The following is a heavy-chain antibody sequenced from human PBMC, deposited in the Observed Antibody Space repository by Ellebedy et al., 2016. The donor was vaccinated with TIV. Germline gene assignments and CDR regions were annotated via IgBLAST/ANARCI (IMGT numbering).Heavy chain of an antibody. V-gene: IGHV3-23*01. CDR3: ARGDPAYFDY. CDR2: ISESGDTT. J-gene: IGHJ4*02. Sequence: GGSLRLXXAASRFSFSSYAMTWVRQAPGKGLEWVSTISESGDTTYYADSVKGRFTISRDNAKNSLYLQMNSLRAEDTAVYYCARGDPAYFDYWGQGTLVTVSS. CDR1: RFSFSSYA.